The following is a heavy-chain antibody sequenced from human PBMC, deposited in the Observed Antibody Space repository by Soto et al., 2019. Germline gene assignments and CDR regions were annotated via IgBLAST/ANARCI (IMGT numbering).Heavy chain of an antibody. Sequence: PGGSLRLSCAASGFTFSSYSMNWVRQSPGQGLEWVSSISSSSSYIYYADSVKGRFTISRDNAKNSLYLQMNSLRAEDTAVYYCARDQGDYYDSSGYPHDAFDIWGQGTMVTVSS. V-gene: IGHV3-21*01. CDR3: ARDQGDYYDSSGYPHDAFDI. CDR2: ISSSSSYI. CDR1: GFTFSSYS. D-gene: IGHD3-22*01. J-gene: IGHJ3*02.